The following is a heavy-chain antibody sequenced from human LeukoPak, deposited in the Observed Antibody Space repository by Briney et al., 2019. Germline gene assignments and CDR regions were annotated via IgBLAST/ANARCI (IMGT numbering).Heavy chain of an antibody. V-gene: IGHV3-30*02. CDR3: AKGVVVAPDVTPFDY. CDR2: IRYDGSNK. J-gene: IGHJ4*02. CDR1: GFTFSSYG. D-gene: IGHD2-2*01. Sequence: GGSLRLSCAASGFTFSSYGMHWVRQAPGKGLEWVAFIRYDGSNKYYADSVKGRFTISRDNSKNTLYLQMNSLRAEDTAVYYCAKGVVVAPDVTPFDYWGQGTLVTVSS.